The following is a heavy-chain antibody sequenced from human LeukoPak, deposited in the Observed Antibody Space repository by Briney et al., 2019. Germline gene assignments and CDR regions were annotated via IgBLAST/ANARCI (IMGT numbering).Heavy chain of an antibody. D-gene: IGHD3-9*01. V-gene: IGHV7-4-1*02. CDR3: ARVLTGYYRDAFDI. J-gene: IGHJ3*02. CDR2: INTNTGNP. Sequence: ASVKVSFKASGYTFTSYAMNWVRQAPGQGLEWMGWINTNTGNPTYAQGFTGRFVFSLDTSVSTAYLQISSLKAEDTAVYYCARVLTGYYRDAFDIWGQGTMVTVSS. CDR1: GYTFTSYA.